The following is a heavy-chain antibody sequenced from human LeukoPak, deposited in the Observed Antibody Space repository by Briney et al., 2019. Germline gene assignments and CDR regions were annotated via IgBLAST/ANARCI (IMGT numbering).Heavy chain of an antibody. CDR2: ISGSGGST. J-gene: IGHJ4*02. CDR3: ARGKKVLRFLEWLLYY. D-gene: IGHD3-3*01. CDR1: GFTFSSYA. V-gene: IGHV3-23*01. Sequence: GGSLRLSCAASGFTFSSYAMSWVRQAPGKGLEWVSAISGSGGSTYYADSVKGRFTISRDNAKNTLYLQMNSLRAEDTAVYYCARGKKVLRFLEWLLYYWGQGTLVTVSS.